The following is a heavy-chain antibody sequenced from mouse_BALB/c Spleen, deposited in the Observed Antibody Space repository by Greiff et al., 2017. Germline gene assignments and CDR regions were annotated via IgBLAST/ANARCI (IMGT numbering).Heavy chain of an antibody. D-gene: IGHD3-1*01. J-gene: IGHJ3*01. Sequence: VKLVESGGGLVQPGGSRKLSCAASGFTFSSFGMHWVRQAPEKGLEWVAYISSGSSTIYYADTVKGRFTISRDNPKNTLFLQMTSLRSEDTAMYYCARSAARATLAWFAYWGQGTLVTVSA. CDR2: ISSGSSTI. CDR1: GFTFSSFG. V-gene: IGHV5-17*02. CDR3: ARSAARATLAWFAY.